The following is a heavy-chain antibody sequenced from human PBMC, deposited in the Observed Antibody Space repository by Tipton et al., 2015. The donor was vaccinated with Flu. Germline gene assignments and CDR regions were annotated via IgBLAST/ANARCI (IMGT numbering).Heavy chain of an antibody. CDR1: GFTFSRYS. CDR3: AGYCSATTCYDFDY. V-gene: IGHV3-48*01. Sequence: SLRLSCAASGFTFSRYSMNWVRQAPGRGLEWVSYISSRSNAVYYADSVKGRFTISRDNAKNSLYLQMNSLRAEDAAVYYCAGYCSATTCYDFDYWGQGTLVTVSS. D-gene: IGHD2-2*01. J-gene: IGHJ4*02. CDR2: ISSRSNAV.